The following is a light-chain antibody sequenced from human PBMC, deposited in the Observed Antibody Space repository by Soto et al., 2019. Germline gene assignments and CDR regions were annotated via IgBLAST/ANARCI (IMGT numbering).Light chain of an antibody. Sequence: EIVLTQSPATLSLSPGERATLSCRASQSVGSYLAWYQQKPGQAPRLLIYDASNRATGIPARFSGSGSGTDFTLTISSLEPEDFAVYFGQQRSNWLTFGGGTKVEIK. CDR1: QSVGSY. J-gene: IGKJ4*01. V-gene: IGKV3-11*01. CDR2: DAS. CDR3: QQRSNWLT.